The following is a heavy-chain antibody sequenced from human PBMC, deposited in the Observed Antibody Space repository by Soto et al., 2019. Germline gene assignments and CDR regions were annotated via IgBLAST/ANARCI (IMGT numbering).Heavy chain of an antibody. V-gene: IGHV3-30-3*01. J-gene: IGHJ4*02. CDR2: ISYDGSNK. CDR3: AQSYSGSYTPPDY. Sequence: QVQLVESGGGVVQPGRSLRLSCAASGFTFSSYAMHWVRQAPGKGLEWVAVISYDGSNKYYADSVKGRFTISRDNSKNTLYLQMKSLRAEDTAVYYCAQSYSGSYTPPDYWGQGTLVTVSS. CDR1: GFTFSSYA. D-gene: IGHD1-26*01.